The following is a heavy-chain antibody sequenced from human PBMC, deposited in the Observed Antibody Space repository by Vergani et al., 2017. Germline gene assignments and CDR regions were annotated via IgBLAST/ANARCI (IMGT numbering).Heavy chain of an antibody. V-gene: IGHV4-30-4*01. Sequence: VQLQESGPGLVKPSQTLSLTCTVPGGSISRGDYYWSWIRQPPGKGLEWIGYIYYSGSTYYNPPLKSRVTISVDTSKNQFSLKRGSVTAADTAVYYCARDTGRGVNYYYYGMDVWGQGTTVTVSS. CDR3: ARDTGRGVNYYYYGMDV. J-gene: IGHJ6*02. D-gene: IGHD3-10*01. CDR2: IYYSGST. CDR1: GGSISRGDYY.